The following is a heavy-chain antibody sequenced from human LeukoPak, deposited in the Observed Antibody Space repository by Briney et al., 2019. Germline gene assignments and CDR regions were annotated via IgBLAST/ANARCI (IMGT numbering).Heavy chain of an antibody. Sequence: SVKVSCKASGGTFSSYAISWVRQAPGQGLEWMGGIIPIFGTANYAQKFQGRVTITAGESTSTAYMELSSLRSEDTAVYYCARLFGDAVAGRESVWYFDLWGRGTLVTVSS. V-gene: IGHV1-69*01. D-gene: IGHD6-19*01. CDR2: IIPIFGTA. CDR1: GGTFSSYA. CDR3: ARLFGDAVAGRESVWYFDL. J-gene: IGHJ2*01.